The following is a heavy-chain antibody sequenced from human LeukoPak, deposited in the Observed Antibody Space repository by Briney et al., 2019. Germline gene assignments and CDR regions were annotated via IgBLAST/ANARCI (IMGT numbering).Heavy chain of an antibody. Sequence: GGSLRLSCAASGFTFSSYWMSWVRQAPGKGLEWVANIKQDGSEKYYVDSVKGRFATSRDNAKNSLYLQMNSLRAEDTAVYYCARGLSDYDFWSGYYTDHDAFDIWGQGTMVTVSS. CDR1: GFTFSSYW. V-gene: IGHV3-7*01. CDR3: ARGLSDYDFWSGYYTDHDAFDI. CDR2: IKQDGSEK. J-gene: IGHJ3*02. D-gene: IGHD3-3*01.